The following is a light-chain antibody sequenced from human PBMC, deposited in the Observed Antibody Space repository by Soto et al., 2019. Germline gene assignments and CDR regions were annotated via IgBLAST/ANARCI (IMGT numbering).Light chain of an antibody. V-gene: IGKV3-15*01. CDR3: QQCNNWPPP. CDR1: QSVSST. J-gene: IGKJ5*01. Sequence: EIVLTQSPATLSVSPGERATLSCRASQSVSSTLAWYQQKPGQAPRLLIYGASTRATGIPARFSGSGSGTEFTLTISSLQSEDFAVYYCQQCNNWPPPFGQGTRLEIK. CDR2: GAS.